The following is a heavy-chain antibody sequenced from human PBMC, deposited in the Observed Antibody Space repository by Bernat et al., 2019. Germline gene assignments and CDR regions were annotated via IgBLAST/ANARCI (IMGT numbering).Heavy chain of an antibody. CDR1: GFTFSSCG. J-gene: IGHJ6*02. CDR2: IWYDGSNK. CDR3: ARDGDTYGSESDPYYYYDGMDV. V-gene: IGHV3-33*01. Sequence: VELVVSAGGVVEPGRSPRLSCAAAGFTFSSCGMLWVRQPPAKGLEWVAVIWYDGSNKYYADSVKGRFTISRDNSKITLYQQMNSLRAEDTAVYYCARDGDTYGSESDPYYYYDGMDVWGQGTTVTVSS. D-gene: IGHD3-10*01.